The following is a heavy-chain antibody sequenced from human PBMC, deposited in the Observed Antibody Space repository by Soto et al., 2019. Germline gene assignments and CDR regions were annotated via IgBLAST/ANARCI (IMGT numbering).Heavy chain of an antibody. Sequence: QVQLVQSGAEVKKPGASVKVSCKASGYTFTNYGISWVRLAPGQGLEWMGWINAYNGNTKSAQKLQGRVTLTTDTSTSTAYMELRSQRSDDTAVYYRARDAAAGRNDCWGQGTLVTVSS. D-gene: IGHD6-13*01. CDR2: INAYNGNT. J-gene: IGHJ4*02. V-gene: IGHV1-18*01. CDR1: GYTFTNYG. CDR3: ARDAAAGRNDC.